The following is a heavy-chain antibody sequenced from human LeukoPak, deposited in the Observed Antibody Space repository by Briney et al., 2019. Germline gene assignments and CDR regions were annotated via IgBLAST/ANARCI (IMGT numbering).Heavy chain of an antibody. J-gene: IGHJ3*02. CDR2: ISGSGGST. CDR1: GFTFSSYA. V-gene: IGHV3-23*01. CDR3: AKFSPLWFGEFDAFDI. D-gene: IGHD3-10*01. Sequence: GGSLRLSCAASGFTFSSYAMSWVRQAPGKGLEWVSAISGSGGSTYYADSVKGRFTISRDNSKNTLYLQMNSLRAEDTAVYYCAKFSPLWFGEFDAFDIWGQGTMVTVSS.